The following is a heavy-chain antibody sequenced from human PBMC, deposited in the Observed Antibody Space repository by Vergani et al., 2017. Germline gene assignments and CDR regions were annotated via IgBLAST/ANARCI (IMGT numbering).Heavy chain of an antibody. D-gene: IGHD2-21*02. CDR1: GFTFSSYS. CDR2: ISSSSSTI. J-gene: IGHJ4*02. Sequence: EVQLVESGGGLVQPGGSLRLSCAASGFTFSSYSMNWVRQAPGKGLEWVSYISSSSSTIYYADSVKGRFTISRDNAKNSLYLQRNSLRSEDTALYYSAKYFRDSTDGLPDSWGPGTLVMVSS. V-gene: IGHV3-48*01. CDR3: AKYFRDSTDGLPDS.